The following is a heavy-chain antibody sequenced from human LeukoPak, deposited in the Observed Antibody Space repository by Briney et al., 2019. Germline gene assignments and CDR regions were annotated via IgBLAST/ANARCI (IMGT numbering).Heavy chain of an antibody. D-gene: IGHD6-13*01. CDR2: IYPGYSDA. Sequence: AGESLKISCKGSGYSFTSYWIGWVRQVPGKGLEWMGLIYPGYSDAKYSPSFQGQVTLSVDASISTAYLQLSGLRASDTAIYYCVRFGLTSSLDHWGQGTLVTVSS. CDR3: VRFGLTSSLDH. J-gene: IGHJ5*02. V-gene: IGHV5-51*01. CDR1: GYSFTSYW.